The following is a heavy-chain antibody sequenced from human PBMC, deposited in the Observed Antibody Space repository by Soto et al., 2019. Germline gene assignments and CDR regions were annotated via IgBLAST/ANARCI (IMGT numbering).Heavy chain of an antibody. CDR3: AKGPVRGIEAAEYYFDY. J-gene: IGHJ4*02. CDR2: ISVSGGRT. V-gene: IGHV3-23*01. D-gene: IGHD6-13*01. Sequence: GGSLRLSCAASGFTFSNFAMTWVRQAPGEGLEWVSTISVSGGRTYYADSVKGRFTISRDTSKSTLYLQTNSLRAEDTAIYYCAKGPVRGIEAAEYYFDYWGQGTLVTVSS. CDR1: GFTFSNFA.